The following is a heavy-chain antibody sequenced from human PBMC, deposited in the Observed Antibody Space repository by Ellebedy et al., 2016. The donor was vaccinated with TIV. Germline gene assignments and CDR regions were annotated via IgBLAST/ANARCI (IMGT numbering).Heavy chain of an antibody. CDR2: IGAYNVHT. CDR1: GYSLPSNG. D-gene: IGHD3-10*01. Sequence: AASVKVSCKASGYSLPSNGISWVRQAPGQGLEWMGWIGAYNVHTNYAQKFPGRVTMTTDTSTSTVYMDLRSLRSDDTAVYYCARGLWFGELDVWGQGTTVTVPS. J-gene: IGHJ6*02. CDR3: ARGLWFGELDV. V-gene: IGHV1-18*01.